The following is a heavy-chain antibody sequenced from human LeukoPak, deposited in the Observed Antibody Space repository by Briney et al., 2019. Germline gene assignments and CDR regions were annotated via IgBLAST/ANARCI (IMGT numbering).Heavy chain of an antibody. Sequence: GGSLRLSCAASGFTFSSYAMRWVRQAPGKGLEWVAVISYGGSNKYYADSVKGRFTISRDNSKNTLYLQMNSLRAEDTAVYYCARFYGDYYYYYMDVWGKGTTVTISS. J-gene: IGHJ6*03. V-gene: IGHV3-30*04. CDR1: GFTFSSYA. D-gene: IGHD4-17*01. CDR3: ARFYGDYYYYYMDV. CDR2: ISYGGSNK.